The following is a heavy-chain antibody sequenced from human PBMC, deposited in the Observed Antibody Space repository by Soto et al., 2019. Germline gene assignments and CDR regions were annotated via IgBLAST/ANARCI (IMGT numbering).Heavy chain of an antibody. CDR2: IYPGDSDT. Sequence: PXELVKMFSTASGLNFIDYWIGLVRQMPGKGLELMGVIYPGDSDTRYSPSFQGQVTISVDTSISTTYLQWTRLKASDTAMYYCERRHLGGMTTAPFDFWGQGTLVTVSS. CDR1: GLNFIDYW. D-gene: IGHD4-4*01. CDR3: ERRHLGGMTTAPFDF. J-gene: IGHJ4*02. V-gene: IGHV5-51*01.